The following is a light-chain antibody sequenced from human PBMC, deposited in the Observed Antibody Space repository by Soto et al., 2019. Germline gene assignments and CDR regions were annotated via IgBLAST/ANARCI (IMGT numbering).Light chain of an antibody. Sequence: QLVLTQPPSVSGAPGQRVTISCTGTRSNIGAGYDVHWYQQLPGTAPKLLIYVNSNRPSGVPDRFSGSKSGTSASLAITGLQAEDEADYYCQSYDSSLPVVFGGGTQLTVL. J-gene: IGLJ2*01. CDR3: QSYDSSLPVV. CDR2: VNS. CDR1: RSNIGAGYD. V-gene: IGLV1-40*01.